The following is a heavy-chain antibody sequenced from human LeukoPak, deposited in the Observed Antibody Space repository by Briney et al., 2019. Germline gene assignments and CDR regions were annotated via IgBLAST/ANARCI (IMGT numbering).Heavy chain of an antibody. D-gene: IGHD1-26*01. Sequence: AGGSLRLSCTASGFTFSSYYMNWVRQAPGKGLEWVSSISTSSSYIYYTDSVKGRFTISRDNAKNSLDLQMNSLRAEDTAVYYCARDSGNYLDAFDIWGQGTMVTVSS. V-gene: IGHV3-21*01. CDR1: GFTFSSYY. CDR2: ISTSSSYI. J-gene: IGHJ3*02. CDR3: ARDSGNYLDAFDI.